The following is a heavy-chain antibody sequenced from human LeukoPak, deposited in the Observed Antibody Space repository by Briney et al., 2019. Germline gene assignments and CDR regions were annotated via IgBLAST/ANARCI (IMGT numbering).Heavy chain of an antibody. Sequence: SETLSLTCTVSGGSISSYYWSWIRQPPGKGLEWIGRIYTSGSTNYNPSLKSRVTMSVDTSKNQFSLKLSSVTVADTAVYYCARDPLLEGDAFDIWGQGTMVTVSS. CDR3: ARDPLLEGDAFDI. CDR1: GGSISSYY. CDR2: IYTSGST. J-gene: IGHJ3*02. V-gene: IGHV4-4*07. D-gene: IGHD3-3*01.